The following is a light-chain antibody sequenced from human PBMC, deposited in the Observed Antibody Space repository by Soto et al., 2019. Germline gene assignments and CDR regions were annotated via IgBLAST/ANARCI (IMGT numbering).Light chain of an antibody. CDR2: SAS. V-gene: IGKV1-9*01. J-gene: IGKJ5*01. CDR3: QQLNSYPQT. Sequence: IPLTQSPSSLSASVGDRVTITCQASRGISSYLAWYQQKPGKPPKLLVYSASTLQSGVPSRFSGSGSGTDFTLTISSLQPEDSATYFCQQLNSYPQTFGQGTRLEIK. CDR1: RGISSY.